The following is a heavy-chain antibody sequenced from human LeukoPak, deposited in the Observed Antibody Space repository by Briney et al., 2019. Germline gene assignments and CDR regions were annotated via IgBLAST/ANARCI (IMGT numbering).Heavy chain of an antibody. D-gene: IGHD3-22*01. V-gene: IGHV1-2*02. J-gene: IGHJ4*02. Sequence: ASVKVSCKASGYTFNGYYMHRVRQAPGQGLEWMGWINPNSGGTNYAQKFQGRVTMTRDTSISTAYMELSRLRSDDTAVYYCARGPQYYYDSSGYSDYWGQGTLVTVSS. CDR2: INPNSGGT. CDR1: GYTFNGYY. CDR3: ARGPQYYYDSSGYSDY.